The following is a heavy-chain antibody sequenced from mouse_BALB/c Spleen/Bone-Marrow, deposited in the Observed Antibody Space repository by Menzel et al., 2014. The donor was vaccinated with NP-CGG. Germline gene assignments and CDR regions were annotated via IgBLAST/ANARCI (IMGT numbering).Heavy chain of an antibody. J-gene: IGHJ1*01. D-gene: IGHD1-1*01. CDR2: IWTGGGT. V-gene: IGHV2-9-2*01. CDR3: VRDYYGSYFDV. Sequence: VQLQESGPGLVAPSQSLSITCTVSGFSLTSYDISWIRQPPGKGLEWLGVIWTGGGTNYNSAFMSRLSISKDNSKSXVFLKMNSLQTDDTAIYYCVRDYYGSYFDVWGAGTTVTVSS. CDR1: GFSLTSYD.